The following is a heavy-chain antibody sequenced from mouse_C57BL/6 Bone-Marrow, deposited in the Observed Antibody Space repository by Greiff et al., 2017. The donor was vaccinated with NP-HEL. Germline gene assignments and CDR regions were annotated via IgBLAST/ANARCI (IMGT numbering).Heavy chain of an antibody. CDR3: ARGEGYDDFDY. CDR2: INPNNGGT. CDR1: GYTFTDYY. Sequence: EVQLQQSGPELVKPGASVKISCKASGYTFTDYYMNWVKQSHGKSLEWIGDINPNNGGTSYNQKFKGKATLTVDKSSSTAYMELRSLTSEDSAVYYCARGEGYDDFDYWGQGTTLTVSS. J-gene: IGHJ2*01. V-gene: IGHV1-26*01. D-gene: IGHD2-2*01.